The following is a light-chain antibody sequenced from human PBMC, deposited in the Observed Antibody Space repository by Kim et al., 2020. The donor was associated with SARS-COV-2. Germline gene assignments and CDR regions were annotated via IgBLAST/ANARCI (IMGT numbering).Light chain of an antibody. CDR3: QQSFTFPIT. V-gene: IGKV1-39*01. CDR2: EAT. CDR1: QYINTY. J-gene: IGKJ5*01. Sequence: DIQMTQSPSSLSASVGDRVTITCRASQYINTYLSWYQHKPPQKAPKLLLFEATRLHGGAPSRFSGSGSGTDFTLTISSLQPEDFATCYCQQSFTFPITFGQGTRLEIK.